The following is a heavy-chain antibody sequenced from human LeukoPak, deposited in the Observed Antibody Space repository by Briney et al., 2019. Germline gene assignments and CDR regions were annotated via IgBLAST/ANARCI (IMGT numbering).Heavy chain of an antibody. CDR3: ARVATPSYWYFDL. CDR2: IYSGGST. J-gene: IGHJ2*01. CDR1: GFTVSANY. Sequence: GGSLRLSCAASGFTVSANYMSWVRQAPGKGLEWVSIIYSGGSTYFVDSVKGRFTISRDNSKNTLYLQMNSLRAEDTAVYYCARVATPSYWYFDLWGRDTLVTVSS. V-gene: IGHV3-53*01. D-gene: IGHD2-15*01.